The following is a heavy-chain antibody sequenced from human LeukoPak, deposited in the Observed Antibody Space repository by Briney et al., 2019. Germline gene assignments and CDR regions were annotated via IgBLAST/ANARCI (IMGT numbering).Heavy chain of an antibody. V-gene: IGHV5-51*01. J-gene: IGHJ3*02. CDR1: GYSFTSYW. CDR3: ARSHCSGGSCYTYDAFDI. D-gene: IGHD2-15*01. CDR2: IYPGDSDT. Sequence: GESLQISCKGSGYSFTSYWIGWVRQMPGKGLEWMGIIYPGDSDTRYSPSFQGQVTISADKSISTAYLQWSSLKASDTAMYYCARSHCSGGSCYTYDAFDIWGQGTMVTVSS.